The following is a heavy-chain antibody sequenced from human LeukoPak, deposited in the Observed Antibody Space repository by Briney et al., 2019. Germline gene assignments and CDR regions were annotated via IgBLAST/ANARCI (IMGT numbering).Heavy chain of an antibody. V-gene: IGHV1-69*13. CDR2: IIPMSGTA. D-gene: IGHD3-3*01. Sequence: ASVKVSCKASGGTFNNFAISRVRQAPGQGLEWVGGIIPMSGTANYAQKFQGRVTITADESTSTAYMELSSLRSEDTAIYYCASPVKYYDTWSGYPPFDYWGQGTLVTVSS. CDR1: GGTFNNFA. J-gene: IGHJ4*02. CDR3: ASPVKYYDTWSGYPPFDY.